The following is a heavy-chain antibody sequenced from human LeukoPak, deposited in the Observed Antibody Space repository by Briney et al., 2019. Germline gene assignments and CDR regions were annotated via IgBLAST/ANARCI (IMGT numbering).Heavy chain of an antibody. Sequence: SETLSLTCAVYGGSFSGYYWSWIRQPPGKGLEWIGEINHSGSTNYNPSLKSRVTISVDTSKNQFSLKLSSVTAADTAVYYCARSYYYDSSGYYYWGQGTLVTVSS. CDR3: ARSYYYDSSGYYY. D-gene: IGHD3-22*01. CDR1: GGSFSGYY. V-gene: IGHV4-34*01. J-gene: IGHJ4*02. CDR2: INHSGST.